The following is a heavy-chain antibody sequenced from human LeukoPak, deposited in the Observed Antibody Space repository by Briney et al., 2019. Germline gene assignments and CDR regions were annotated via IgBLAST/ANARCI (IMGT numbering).Heavy chain of an antibody. D-gene: IGHD6-13*01. CDR3: ARHGQLGSYYYYYGMDV. J-gene: IGHJ6*02. CDR1: GGSISSSSYY. V-gene: IGHV4-39*01. CDR2: IYYSGST. Sequence: SETLSLTCTVSGGSISSSSYYWGWIRQPPGKGLEWIGSIYYSGSTYYNPSLKSRVTISVDTSKNQFSLKLSSVTAADTAVYYCARHGQLGSYYYYYGMDVWGQGTTVTVSS.